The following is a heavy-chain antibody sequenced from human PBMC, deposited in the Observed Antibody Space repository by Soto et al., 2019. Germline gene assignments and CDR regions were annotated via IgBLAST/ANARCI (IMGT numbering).Heavy chain of an antibody. V-gene: IGHV3-66*01. J-gene: IGHJ4*02. CDR1: GFTVSNSY. CDR3: AKARAQYYDFWSGYPVDY. D-gene: IGHD3-3*01. CDR2: IYSGGSS. Sequence: GGSLRLSCAASGFTVSNSYMSWVRQAPGKGLEWVSAIYSGGSSYYADSVKGRFTISRDNSRNTLYLQMNSLRAEDTAVYFCAKARAQYYDFWSGYPVDYWGQGTLVTVSS.